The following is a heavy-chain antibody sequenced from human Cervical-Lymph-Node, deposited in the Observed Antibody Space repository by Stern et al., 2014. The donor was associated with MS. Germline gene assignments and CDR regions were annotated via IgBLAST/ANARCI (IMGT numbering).Heavy chain of an antibody. J-gene: IGHJ4*02. V-gene: IGHV3-33*01. Sequence: VQLVESGGGVVQPGRSLRLSCAASGFTFSSYGMHWVRQAPGTGLEWVAVIWYDGSNKYYADSVKGRFTISRDNSKNTLYLQMNSLRAEDTAVYYCARDGGDGYNDPYYFDYWGQGTLVTVSS. CDR1: GFTFSSYG. CDR2: IWYDGSNK. D-gene: IGHD5-24*01. CDR3: ARDGGDGYNDPYYFDY.